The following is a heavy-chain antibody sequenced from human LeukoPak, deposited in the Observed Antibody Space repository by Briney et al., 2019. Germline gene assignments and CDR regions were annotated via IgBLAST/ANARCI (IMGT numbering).Heavy chain of an antibody. Sequence: GGSLRLSCAASGFTFDDYGMSWVRQAPGKGLEWISGVNWNGGSTGYADSVKGRFTISRDNAKNSLYLQMNSLRAEDTALYYCASWAYDSSGYYHDYWGQGTLVTVSS. J-gene: IGHJ4*02. CDR1: GFTFDDYG. CDR2: VNWNGGST. V-gene: IGHV3-20*04. CDR3: ASWAYDSSGYYHDY. D-gene: IGHD3-22*01.